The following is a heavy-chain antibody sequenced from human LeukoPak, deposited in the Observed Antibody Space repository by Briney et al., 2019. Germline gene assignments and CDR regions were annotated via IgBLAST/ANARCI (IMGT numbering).Heavy chain of an antibody. J-gene: IGHJ6*03. CDR3: ARVPGGWAYHMDV. CDR1: GYTFTGYY. CDR2: INPNSGGT. V-gene: IGHV1-2*02. Sequence: GASVKVSCKASGYTFTGYYMHWVRQAPGQGLEWMGWINPNSGGTNYAQKFQGRVTMTRDTSISTAYMVLSRLRSDDTAVYYCARVPGGWAYHMDVWGKGTTVTISS. D-gene: IGHD6-19*01.